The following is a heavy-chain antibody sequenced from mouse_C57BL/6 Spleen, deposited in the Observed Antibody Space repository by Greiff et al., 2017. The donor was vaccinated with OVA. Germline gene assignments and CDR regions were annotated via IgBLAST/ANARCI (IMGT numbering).Heavy chain of an antibody. CDR3: AREELGLLGGFLDY. CDR2: ISDGGSYT. Sequence: EVQLQESGGGLVKSGGSLKLSCAASGFTFSSYAMSWVRQTPEKRLECVATISDGGSYTYYPDNVKGRFTISRDNAKNNLYLQMSHLKSVDTAMYYCAREELGLLGGFLDYWGQGTTLAVSS. V-gene: IGHV5-4*01. CDR1: GFTFSSYA. D-gene: IGHD2-3*01. J-gene: IGHJ2*01.